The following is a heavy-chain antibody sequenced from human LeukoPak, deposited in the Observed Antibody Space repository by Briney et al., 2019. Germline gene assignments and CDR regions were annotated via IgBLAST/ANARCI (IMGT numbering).Heavy chain of an antibody. V-gene: IGHV3-11*06. CDR3: AREISFRVCSGGSCYPGRYNWFDP. D-gene: IGHD2-15*01. CDR1: GFTFSDYY. CDR2: ISGDGRDI. Sequence: PGGFLRLSCAASGFTFSDYYMSWIRQAPGKGLEYLSYISGDGRDIIYADSVKGRFTISRDNSKNTLYLQMNSLRAEDTAVYYCAREISFRVCSGGSCYPGRYNWFDPWGQGTLVTVSS. J-gene: IGHJ5*02.